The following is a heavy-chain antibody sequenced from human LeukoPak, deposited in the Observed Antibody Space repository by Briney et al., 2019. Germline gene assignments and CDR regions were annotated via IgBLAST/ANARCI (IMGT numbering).Heavy chain of an antibody. CDR1: GYTFTSYD. Sequence: ASVKVSCKASGYTFTSYDINWVRQATGQGLEWMGWINPNSGGTNYAQKFQGRVTMTRDTSISTACTELSRLRSDDTAVYYCARATGGYYDYFDYWGQGTLVTVSS. CDR3: ARATGGYYDYFDY. CDR2: INPNSGGT. V-gene: IGHV1-2*02. J-gene: IGHJ4*02. D-gene: IGHD3-22*01.